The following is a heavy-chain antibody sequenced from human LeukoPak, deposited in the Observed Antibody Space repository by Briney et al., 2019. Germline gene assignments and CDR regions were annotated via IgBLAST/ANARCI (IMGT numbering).Heavy chain of an antibody. V-gene: IGHV1-8*01. CDR3: ARGSREMFSGSSIYDY. CDR1: GYTFTSYD. Sequence: VASVKVSCKASGYTFTSYDINWVRQATGQGPEWMGWMNPNSGNTGYEQKFQGRATMTRNTSISTAYMERSSLRSEDTAVYYCARGSREMFSGSSIYDYWGQGTLVTVSS. J-gene: IGHJ4*02. D-gene: IGHD1-26*01. CDR2: MNPNSGNT.